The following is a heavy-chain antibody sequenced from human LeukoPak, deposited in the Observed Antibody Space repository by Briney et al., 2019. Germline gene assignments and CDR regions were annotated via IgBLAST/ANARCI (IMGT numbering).Heavy chain of an antibody. J-gene: IGHJ4*02. D-gene: IGHD3-16*02. CDR1: GGSFSGYY. Sequence: PSETLSLTCAVYGGSFSGYYWSWIRQPPGKGLEWIGEINHSGSTNYNPSLKSRVTISVDTSKNQFSLKLSSVTAADTAVYYCARQRGRDYVWGSYRYSGYFDYWGQGTLVTVSS. CDR2: INHSGST. V-gene: IGHV4-34*01. CDR3: ARQRGRDYVWGSYRYSGYFDY.